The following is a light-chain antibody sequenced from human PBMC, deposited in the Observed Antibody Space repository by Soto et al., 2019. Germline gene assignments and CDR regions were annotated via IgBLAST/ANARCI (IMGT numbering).Light chain of an antibody. J-gene: IGKJ1*01. CDR1: QSVSSSY. CDR3: QQYGSSPRT. CDR2: GAS. Sequence: EIVLTQSPGTLSLSPGERATLSCRASQSVSSSYLAWYQHKPGQAPRRLIYGASSRATGIPDRFSGSGSGTDFTLTISRLEPEDFAVYYCQQYGSSPRTFGQGTKVDIK. V-gene: IGKV3-20*01.